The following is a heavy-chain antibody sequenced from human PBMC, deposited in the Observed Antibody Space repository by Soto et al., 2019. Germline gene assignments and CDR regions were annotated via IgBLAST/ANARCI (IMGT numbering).Heavy chain of an antibody. CDR3: AKDQVVVVPAAVVDY. Sequence: GGSLRLSCAASGFPFSSYSMSWVRQAPGKGLEWVSAISGSGGSTYYADSVKGRFTISRDNSKDTLYLQMNSLRAEDTAVYYCAKDQVVVVPAAVVDYWGQGTLVTVSS. CDR1: GFPFSSYS. D-gene: IGHD2-2*01. V-gene: IGHV3-23*01. CDR2: ISGSGGST. J-gene: IGHJ4*02.